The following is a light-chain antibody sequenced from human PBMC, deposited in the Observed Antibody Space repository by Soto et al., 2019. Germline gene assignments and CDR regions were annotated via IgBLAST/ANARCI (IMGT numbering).Light chain of an antibody. V-gene: IGLV1-44*01. CDR2: SNN. CDR1: SSNIGSDIGGNT. CDR3: SAWDVSLNGFYV. J-gene: IGLJ1*01. Sequence: QSVLTQPPSASGTPGQRVTISCYGSSSNIGSDIGGNTVNWYQQLPGTAPKLLIYSNNQRPSGVPARFSASKSGTSASLAISGLRSEDEADYYCSAWDVSLNGFYVFGSGTKLTVL.